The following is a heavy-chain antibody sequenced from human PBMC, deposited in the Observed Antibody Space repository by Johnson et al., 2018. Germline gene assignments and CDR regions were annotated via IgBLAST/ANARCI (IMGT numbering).Heavy chain of an antibody. CDR2: INSDGSST. CDR3: ARVPWSYPMDV. CDR1: GFTFSSYW. V-gene: IGHV3-74*01. J-gene: IGHJ6*02. D-gene: IGHD2-15*01. Sequence: VQLQESGGGLVQPGGSLRISCAASGFTFSSYWMHWVRQAPGKGLVWVSRINSDGSSTSYADPVKGRFTISRDNAKNTLYLQMNSLRAEDTAVYYCARVPWSYPMDVWGQGTTVTVSS.